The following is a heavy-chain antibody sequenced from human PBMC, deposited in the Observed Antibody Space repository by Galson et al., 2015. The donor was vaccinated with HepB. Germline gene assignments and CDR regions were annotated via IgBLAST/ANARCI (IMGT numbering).Heavy chain of an antibody. D-gene: IGHD3-10*01. CDR3: ARGRNWFGDEFDY. CDR2: INGGNGNT. Sequence: SVKVSCKASGYTLSSYSMHWVRQAPGQRLEWMGWINGGNGNTKYSARFQGRVTITRDTSASTAYMALNSLRSEDTAVYYCARGRNWFGDEFDYWGQGSLVTVSS. CDR1: GYTLSSYS. V-gene: IGHV1-3*01. J-gene: IGHJ4*02.